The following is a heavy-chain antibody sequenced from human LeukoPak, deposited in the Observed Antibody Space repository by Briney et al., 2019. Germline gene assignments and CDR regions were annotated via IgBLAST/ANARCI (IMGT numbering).Heavy chain of an antibody. J-gene: IGHJ4*02. CDR1: GGTFCSYA. CDR3: ARVEAHYDILTGYHGKYYFDY. Sequence: GSSVKVSCKASGGTFCSYAISWVRQAPGQGLEWMGGIIPIFGTANYAQKFQGRVTITADESTSTAYIELSRLRSEDTAVYYCARVEAHYDILTGYHGKYYFDYWGQGTLVTVSS. V-gene: IGHV1-69*01. CDR2: IIPIFGTA. D-gene: IGHD3-9*01.